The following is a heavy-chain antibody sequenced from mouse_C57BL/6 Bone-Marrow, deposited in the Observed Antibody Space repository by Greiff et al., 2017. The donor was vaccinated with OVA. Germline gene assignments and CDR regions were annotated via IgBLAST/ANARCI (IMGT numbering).Heavy chain of an antibody. V-gene: IGHV5-6*02. CDR2: ISSGGSYT. CDR3: ARHARWVQRSYYAMDY. CDR1: GFTFSSYG. D-gene: IGHD2-3*01. J-gene: IGHJ4*01. Sequence: DVKLVESGGDLVKPGGSLKLSCAASGFTFSSYGMSWVRQTPDKRLEWVATISSGGSYTYYTDSVKGRFTISRDNAKNTLYLQMSSLKSEDTAMYYCARHARWVQRSYYAMDYWGQGTSVTVSS.